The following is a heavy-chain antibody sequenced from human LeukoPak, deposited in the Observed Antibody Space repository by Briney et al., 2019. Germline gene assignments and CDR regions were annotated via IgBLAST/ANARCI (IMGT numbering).Heavy chain of an antibody. Sequence: GGSLRLSCAASGFTFSSYEMNWVRQAPGKGLEWVSYISSSGSTIYYADSVKGRFTISRDNSKNTLYLQMNSLRAEDTAVYYCARDPAYYYGSGSYYNPTIYYYYYGMDVWGQGTTVTVSS. J-gene: IGHJ6*02. CDR2: ISSSGSTI. D-gene: IGHD3-10*01. CDR3: ARDPAYYYGSGSYYNPTIYYYYYGMDV. CDR1: GFTFSSYE. V-gene: IGHV3-48*03.